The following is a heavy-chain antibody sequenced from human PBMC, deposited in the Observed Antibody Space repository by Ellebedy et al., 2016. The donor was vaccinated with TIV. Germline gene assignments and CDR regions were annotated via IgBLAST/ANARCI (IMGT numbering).Heavy chain of an antibody. CDR2: FHPEDGER. CDR1: GHTLTKLS. V-gene: IGHV1-24*01. CDR3: AAVRIQIWFPNWFDP. J-gene: IGHJ5*02. D-gene: IGHD5-18*01. Sequence: ASVKVSCKVSGHTLTKLSMHWVRQAPGKGLEWMGGFHPEDGERVYAQKFQGRVTMTEDTSTDTVYMELSSLRSEDTAVYYCAAVRIQIWFPNWFDPWGQGTLVTVSS.